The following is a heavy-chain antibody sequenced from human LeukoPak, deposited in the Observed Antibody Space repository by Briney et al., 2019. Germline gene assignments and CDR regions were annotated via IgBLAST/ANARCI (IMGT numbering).Heavy chain of an antibody. D-gene: IGHD4-17*01. J-gene: IGHJ4*02. CDR1: GGSISSYY. Sequence: PSETLSLTCTVSGGSISSYYWSWIRQPPGKGLEWIGYIYYSGSTNYNPSLKSRVTISVDTSKNQFSLKLSSVTAADTAVYYCARVGYRATVTPAYYFDYWGQGTLATVSS. V-gene: IGHV4-59*01. CDR2: IYYSGST. CDR3: ARVGYRATVTPAYYFDY.